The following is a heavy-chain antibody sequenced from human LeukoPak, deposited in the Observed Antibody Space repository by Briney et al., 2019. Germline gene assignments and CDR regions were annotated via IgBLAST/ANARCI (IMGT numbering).Heavy chain of an antibody. V-gene: IGHV4-59*01. CDR3: ARAFSAWPHAFDI. D-gene: IGHD6-19*01. CDR1: GGSISTYY. CDR2: ISYSGTT. J-gene: IGHJ3*02. Sequence: SETLSLTCTISGGSISTYYWSWVRQPPGKGLEWLGYISYSGTTTYSPSLESRVTISLDTSRHQFSLRLSSLTAADTAVYYCARAFSAWPHAFDIWGQGTMVTVSS.